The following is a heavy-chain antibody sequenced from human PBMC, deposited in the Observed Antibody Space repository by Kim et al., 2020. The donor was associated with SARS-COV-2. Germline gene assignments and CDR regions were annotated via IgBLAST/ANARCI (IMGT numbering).Heavy chain of an antibody. V-gene: IGHV3-23*01. CDR3: AKGYSSGWYLPLDY. J-gene: IGHJ4*02. D-gene: IGHD6-19*01. Sequence: AASVKGRFTISRYKSMNTLYVQMNSLRAGDTAVYYCAKGYSSGWYLPLDYWGQGTLVTVSS.